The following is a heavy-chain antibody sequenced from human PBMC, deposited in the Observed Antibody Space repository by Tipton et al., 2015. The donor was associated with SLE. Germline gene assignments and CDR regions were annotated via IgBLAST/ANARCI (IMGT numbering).Heavy chain of an antibody. D-gene: IGHD2-15*01. J-gene: IGHJ4*01. CDR1: GGSMTPYY. Sequence: TLSLTCTVSGGSMTPYYWSWIRQPAGKGLEWIGRIYVGYGSETTSYNPSLKSRVTVSVDTSKKQFSLSLSSVTAADTAMYFCAIDEXXXXVXASYYFDSXXXXTXXXVSS. CDR2: IYVGYGSETT. CDR3: AIDEXXXXVXASYYFDS. V-gene: IGHV4-4*07.